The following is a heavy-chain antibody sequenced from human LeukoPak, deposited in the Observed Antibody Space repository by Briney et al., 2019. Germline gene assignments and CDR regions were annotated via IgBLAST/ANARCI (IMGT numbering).Heavy chain of an antibody. CDR2: VSTYNGNT. D-gene: IGHD2-2*01. CDR1: GYNFISYC. CDR3: ARSGYCSSSSCYRESDGLDF. V-gene: IGHV1-18*01. J-gene: IGHJ3*01. Sequence: ASVKVSCKASGYNFISYCVSWVPQAPGQGLEWMGWVSTYNGNTNYAQNLQYRVTMTTDPATSTAYMELTNLRSGDTAVYYCARSGYCSSSSCYRESDGLDFWGQGTMVTVSS.